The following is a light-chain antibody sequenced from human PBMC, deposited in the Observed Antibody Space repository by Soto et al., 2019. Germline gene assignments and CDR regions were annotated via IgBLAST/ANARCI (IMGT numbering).Light chain of an antibody. V-gene: IGKV1-39*01. CDR2: AAS. J-gene: IGKJ1*01. CDR3: QQSYSTPRT. CDR1: QDISNY. Sequence: EIQMTQSPSSLSASIGDRVTITCQASQDISNYLNWYQQKPGKAPKLLIYAASSLQSGVPSRFSGSGSGTDFTLTISSLQPEDFATYYCQQSYSTPRTFGHGTKV.